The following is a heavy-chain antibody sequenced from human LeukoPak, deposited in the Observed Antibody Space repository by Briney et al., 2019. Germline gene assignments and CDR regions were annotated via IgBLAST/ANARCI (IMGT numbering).Heavy chain of an antibody. V-gene: IGHV3-7*01. D-gene: IGHD6-19*01. Sequence: GGSLRLSCAASGFTFSSYWMSWVRQAPGKGLEWVANIKQDGSEKYYVDSVKGRFTISRDNAKNSLYLQMNSLRAEDTAVYYCAREYSSGWYYPFDYWGQGTLVTVSS. CDR1: GFTFSSYW. CDR2: IKQDGSEK. J-gene: IGHJ4*02. CDR3: AREYSSGWYYPFDY.